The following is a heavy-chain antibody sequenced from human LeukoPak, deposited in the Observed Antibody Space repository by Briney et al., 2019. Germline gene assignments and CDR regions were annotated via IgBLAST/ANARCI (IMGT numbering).Heavy chain of an antibody. CDR1: GFTFSSYA. V-gene: IGHV3-23*01. Sequence: PGGSLRLSCAASGFTFSSYAMSWVRQAPGKGLEWVSVISGSGGSTYCADSVKGRFTISRDNSKNTPYLQMNSLRAEDTAVYYCAKVRYDSSGYQSPYFDYWGQGILVTVSS. CDR3: AKVRYDSSGYQSPYFDY. CDR2: ISGSGGST. D-gene: IGHD3-22*01. J-gene: IGHJ4*02.